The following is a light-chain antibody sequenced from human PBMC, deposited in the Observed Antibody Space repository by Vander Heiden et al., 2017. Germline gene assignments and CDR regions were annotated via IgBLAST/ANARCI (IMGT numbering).Light chain of an antibody. J-gene: IGKJ2*01. CDR1: QSVSGY. Sequence: EIVLPQSPATLSLSPGERATLSCRASQSVSGYLAWYQQKSGQAPRLLIYDASNRATGIPARFSGSGSWTDFTLTISGLEPEDVAVYYCQQRSRWPPYTFGQGTKLEI. V-gene: IGKV3-11*01. CDR2: DAS. CDR3: QQRSRWPPYT.